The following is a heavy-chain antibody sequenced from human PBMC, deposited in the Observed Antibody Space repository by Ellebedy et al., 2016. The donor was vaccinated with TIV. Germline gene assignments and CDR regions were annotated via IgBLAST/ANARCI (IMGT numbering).Heavy chain of an antibody. V-gene: IGHV4-61*01. Sequence: MPSETLSLTCTVSGGSVSSGSYYWSCIRQPPGKGLEWIGYIYYSGSTNYNPSLKSRVTISVDTSKNQFSLKLSSVTAADTAVYYCARAVLRYFDGDFDYWGQGTLVTVSS. D-gene: IGHD3-9*01. J-gene: IGHJ4*02. CDR1: GGSVSSGSYY. CDR2: IYYSGST. CDR3: ARAVLRYFDGDFDY.